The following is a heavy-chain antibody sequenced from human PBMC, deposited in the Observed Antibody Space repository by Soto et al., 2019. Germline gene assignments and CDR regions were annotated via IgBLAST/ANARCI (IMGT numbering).Heavy chain of an antibody. CDR3: ASDSSGLGDDGMDV. CDR1: GGSISSGDYY. J-gene: IGHJ6*02. V-gene: IGHV4-30-4*01. D-gene: IGHD3-22*01. Sequence: QVQLQESGPGLVKPSQTLSLPCTVSGGSISSGDYYWSWIRQPPGKGLEWIGYIYYSGSTYYNPSLTSLVTISVDTSKNQFSLKLSSVTAADTAVYYGASDSSGLGDDGMDVWGQGTTVTVSS. CDR2: IYYSGST.